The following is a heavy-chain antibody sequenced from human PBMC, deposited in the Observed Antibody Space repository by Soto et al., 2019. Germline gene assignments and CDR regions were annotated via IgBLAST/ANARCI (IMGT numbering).Heavy chain of an antibody. D-gene: IGHD3-10*01. Sequence: PGGSLRLSCAASGFTFSSYGMHWVSQAPGKGLEWVAVISYDGSNKYYADSVKGRFTISRDNSKNTLYLQMNSLRAEDTAVYYCAKDLGLLWFGEHHYGMDVWGQGTTVTVSS. V-gene: IGHV3-30*18. CDR1: GFTFSSYG. CDR3: AKDLGLLWFGEHHYGMDV. CDR2: ISYDGSNK. J-gene: IGHJ6*02.